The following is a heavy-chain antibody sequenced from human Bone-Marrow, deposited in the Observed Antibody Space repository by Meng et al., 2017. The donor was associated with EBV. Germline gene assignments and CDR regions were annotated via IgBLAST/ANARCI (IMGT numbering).Heavy chain of an antibody. CDR1: GGTFSSDA. CDR2: LIPMLGAP. D-gene: IGHD3-10*01. V-gene: IGHV1-69*06. CDR3: ASESGRGYTPDY. Sequence: GQCGCEVKSPGSSVKVSCKTSGGTFSSDAISWVRQAPGQGLEWMGGLIPMLGAPNYAQKFQDRVTIIADKSTSIHYMELSSLRSDDTAVYYCASESGRGYTPDYWGRGTLVTVSS. J-gene: IGHJ4*02.